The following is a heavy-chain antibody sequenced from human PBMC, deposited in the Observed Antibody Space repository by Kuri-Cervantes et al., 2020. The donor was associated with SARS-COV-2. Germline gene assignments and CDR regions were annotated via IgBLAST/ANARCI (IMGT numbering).Heavy chain of an antibody. CDR3: ARGPSRGCSGGSCYWFYFDY. CDR2: IYYSGST. CDR1: GGSISSYY. D-gene: IGHD2-15*01. V-gene: IGHV4-59*01. J-gene: IGHJ4*02. Sequence: ESLKISCTVSGGSISSYYWSWIRQPPGKGLEWIGYIYYSGSTNYNPPLKSRVTISVDTSKNQFSLKLSSVTAADTAVYYCARGPSRGCSGGSCYWFYFDYWGQGTLVTVSS.